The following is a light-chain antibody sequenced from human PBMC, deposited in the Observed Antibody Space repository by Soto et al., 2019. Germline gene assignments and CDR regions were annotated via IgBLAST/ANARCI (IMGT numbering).Light chain of an antibody. Sequence: QSVLTQPSSVSGSPGQSITISLTGNRRYVGGFNSVSWYQLRPGTAPKLILYDVVDRPSGVSYRFSGSKSGNTASLTISGLQAADEADYFCSSYTSTMTNVFGSGTKVTVL. CDR1: RRYVGGFNS. J-gene: IGLJ1*01. CDR2: DVV. V-gene: IGLV2-14*03. CDR3: SSYTSTMTNV.